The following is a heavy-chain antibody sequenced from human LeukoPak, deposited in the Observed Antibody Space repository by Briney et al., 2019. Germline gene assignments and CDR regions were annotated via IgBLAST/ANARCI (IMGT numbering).Heavy chain of an antibody. Sequence: GASVKVSCKASGYTFSRYGMHWVRQAPGQSLGWMGWLNAGNENTKYSQKFQGRVSITRDTSASTAYMELSSLTSEDTAVYYCARDLYGDYFDYWGQGTLVIVSS. CDR3: ARDLYGDYFDY. CDR2: LNAGNENT. CDR1: GYTFSRYG. D-gene: IGHD3-16*01. J-gene: IGHJ4*02. V-gene: IGHV1-3*01.